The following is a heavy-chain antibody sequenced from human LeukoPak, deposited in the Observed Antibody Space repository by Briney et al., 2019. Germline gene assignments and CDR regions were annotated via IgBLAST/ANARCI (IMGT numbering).Heavy chain of an antibody. Sequence: PSETLSLTCTVSGGSISSSSYYWGWIRQPPGKGLEWIGSIYYSGSTYYNPSLKSRVTISVDTSKNQFSLKLSSVTAADTAVYYCARHVLSEWELLEGDYYYMDVWGKGTTVTISS. CDR1: GGSISSSSYY. CDR2: IYYSGST. CDR3: ARHVLSEWELLEGDYYYMDV. D-gene: IGHD1-26*01. V-gene: IGHV4-39*01. J-gene: IGHJ6*03.